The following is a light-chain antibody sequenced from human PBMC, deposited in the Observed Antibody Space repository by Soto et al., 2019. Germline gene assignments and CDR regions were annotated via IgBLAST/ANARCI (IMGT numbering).Light chain of an antibody. V-gene: IGKV3-20*01. CDR3: QQYGSSPRT. CDR2: GAS. CDR1: QRVSSSY. J-gene: IGKJ1*01. Sequence: VLTQDPGTLSLSPGERASLSCRASQRVSSSYMAWYQQKPGQAPRLLIYGASSRATGIPDRFSGSGSGTDFSLTISSLEPGDLAVYYCQQYGSSPRTFGQGTKVDIK.